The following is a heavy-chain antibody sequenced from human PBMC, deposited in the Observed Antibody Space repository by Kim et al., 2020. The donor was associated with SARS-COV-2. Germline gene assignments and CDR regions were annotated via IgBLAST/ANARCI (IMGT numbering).Heavy chain of an antibody. V-gene: IGHV1-18*01. CDR1: GYTFTSYG. CDR3: ARDLLRYFDWLNDAFDI. CDR2: ISAYNGNT. Sequence: ASVKVSCKASGYTFTSYGISWVRQARGQGLEWMGWISAYNGNTNYAQKLQGRVTMTTDTSTSTAYMELRSLRSDDTAVYYCARDLLRYFDWLNDAFDIWGQGTMVTVSS. D-gene: IGHD3-9*01. J-gene: IGHJ3*02.